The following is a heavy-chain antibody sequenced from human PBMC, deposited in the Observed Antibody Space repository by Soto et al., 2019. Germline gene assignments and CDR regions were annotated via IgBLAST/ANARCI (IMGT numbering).Heavy chain of an antibody. CDR2: ISSSSSTI. D-gene: IGHD2-15*01. CDR1: GFTFSSYS. CDR3: ARDAFCSGGSCYYYYYGMDV. Sequence: PGGSLRLSCAASGFTFSSYSMNWVRQAPGKGLEWVSYISSSSSTIYYADSVKGRFTISRDNAKNSLSLQMNSLRAEDTAVYYFARDAFCSGGSCYYYYYGMDVWGQGTTVTVSS. V-gene: IGHV3-48*01. J-gene: IGHJ6*02.